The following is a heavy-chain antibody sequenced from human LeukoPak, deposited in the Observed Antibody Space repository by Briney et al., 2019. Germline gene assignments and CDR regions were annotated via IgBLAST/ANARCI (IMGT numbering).Heavy chain of an antibody. V-gene: IGHV3-21*01. CDR1: GFTFSSYS. Sequence: PGGSLRLSCAASGFTFSSYSMNWVRQAPGKGLDWVSSISSSSSYIYYADSVKGRFTISRDNAKNSLYLQMNSLRAEDTAVYYCARVPGLDAFDIWGQGTMVTVSS. CDR3: ARVPGLDAFDI. J-gene: IGHJ3*02. CDR2: ISSSSSYI.